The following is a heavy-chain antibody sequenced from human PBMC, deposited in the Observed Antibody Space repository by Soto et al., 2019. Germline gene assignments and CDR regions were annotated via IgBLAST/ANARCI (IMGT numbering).Heavy chain of an antibody. Sequence: GGSLRLSCAASGFTVSSNYMSWVRQAPGKGLEWVSVIYSGGSTYYADSVKGRFTISRDNSKNTLYLQMNSLRAEDTAVYYCANPSQYNWNYDYWGQGTLVTVSS. CDR2: IYSGGST. CDR3: ANPSQYNWNYDY. J-gene: IGHJ4*02. V-gene: IGHV3-53*01. CDR1: GFTVSSNY. D-gene: IGHD1-20*01.